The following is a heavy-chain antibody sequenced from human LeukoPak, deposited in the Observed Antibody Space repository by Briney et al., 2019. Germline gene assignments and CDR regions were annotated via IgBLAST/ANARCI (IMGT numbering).Heavy chain of an antibody. Sequence: SETLSLTCAVYGGSFSGLYWSWIRQPPGKGLEWIGEINHSGSTNYNPSLKSRVTISVDTSKNQFSLKLSSVTAADTAVYYCASLRVGSSFGYQYYIDVWGKGTTVTVSS. CDR2: INHSGST. CDR1: GGSFSGLY. D-gene: IGHD6-13*01. V-gene: IGHV4-34*01. J-gene: IGHJ6*03. CDR3: ASLRVGSSFGYQYYIDV.